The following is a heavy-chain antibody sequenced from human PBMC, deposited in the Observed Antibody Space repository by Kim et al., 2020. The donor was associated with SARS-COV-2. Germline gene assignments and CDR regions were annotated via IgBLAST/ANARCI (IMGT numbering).Heavy chain of an antibody. D-gene: IGHD2-2*01. J-gene: IGHJ6*02. CDR3: ATGKVSAAYYYYYGMDV. CDR1: GGSISSGDYY. V-gene: IGHV4-30-4*01. CDR2: IYYSGST. Sequence: SETLSLTCTVSGGSISSGDYYWSWIRQPPGKGLEWIGYIYYSGSTYYNPSLKSRVTISVDTSKNQFSLKLSSVTAADTAVYYCATGKVSAAYYYYYGMDVWGQGTTVTVSS.